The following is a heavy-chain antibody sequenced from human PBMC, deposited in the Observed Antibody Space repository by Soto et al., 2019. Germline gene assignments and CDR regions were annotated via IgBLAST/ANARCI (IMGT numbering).Heavy chain of an antibody. Sequence: SETLSLTCAVYGRSFSGYYWSWIRQPPGKGLEWIGEINHSGSTNYNPSLKSRVIISVDTSRNQFSLNLSSVTAADTAVYYCARVCGSTTCYRYWGQGTLVTVSS. CDR1: GRSFSGYY. CDR2: INHSGST. D-gene: IGHD2-2*01. J-gene: IGHJ4*02. CDR3: ARVCGSTTCYRY. V-gene: IGHV4-34*01.